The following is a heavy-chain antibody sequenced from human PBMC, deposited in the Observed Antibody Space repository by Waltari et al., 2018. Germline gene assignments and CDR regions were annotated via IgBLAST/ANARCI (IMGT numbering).Heavy chain of an antibody. CDR3: AREGGFSGYDFAY. D-gene: IGHD5-12*01. CDR1: NGSISPYY. V-gene: IGHV4-59*01. CDR2: IFYNGNT. J-gene: IGHJ4*02. Sequence: QVQLQESGPGLVKPSETLSLTCTVSNGSISPYYWNWIRQSPGKGLEWIGYIFYNGNTNYNPSLKSRVTISLDTSKKQFSLKMIPVSPADTAVYYCAREGGFSGYDFAYWGQGTLVTVSS.